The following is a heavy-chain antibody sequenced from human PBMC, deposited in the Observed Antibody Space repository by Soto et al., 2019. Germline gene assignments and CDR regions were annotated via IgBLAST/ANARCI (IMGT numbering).Heavy chain of an antibody. CDR2: IYYSGST. D-gene: IGHD2-2*01. V-gene: IGHV4-59*01. CDR3: ARTAFTCTSATCNARENWFDP. CDR1: GGSISRYY. Sequence: SETLSLTCTVSGGSISRYYWSWIRQPPGKGLEWIGYIYYSGSTDYNPSLKSRVTISVDTSKNQFSLKLRSVTAADTAVYYCARTAFTCTSATCNARENWFDPWGPGTLVTVSS. J-gene: IGHJ5*02.